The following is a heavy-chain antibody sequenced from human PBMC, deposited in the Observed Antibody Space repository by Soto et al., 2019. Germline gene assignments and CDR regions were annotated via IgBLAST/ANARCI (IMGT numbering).Heavy chain of an antibody. CDR3: AREFVGHNSAAGLY. Sequence: GWSLRLSCAASGFTFSSYWMHWVRQAPGKGLVWVSLLKSDGSGTTYADSVKGRLTISRDNAKNTLYLQMNSLRAEDTAVYYCAREFVGHNSAAGLYWGQGTLGTVSS. CDR1: GFTFSSYW. CDR2: LKSDGSGT. V-gene: IGHV3-74*01. D-gene: IGHD6-13*01. J-gene: IGHJ4*02.